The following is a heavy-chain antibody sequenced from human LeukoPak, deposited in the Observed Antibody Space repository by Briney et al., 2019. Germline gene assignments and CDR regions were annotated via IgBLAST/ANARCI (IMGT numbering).Heavy chain of an antibody. CDR1: GFTFSSYS. V-gene: IGHV3-48*04. J-gene: IGHJ5*02. D-gene: IGHD4-23*01. CDR2: ISSTTSNI. CDR3: ARDVTYYGGDWFDP. Sequence: GGSLRLSCAASGFTFSSYSMNWVCQAPGKGLEWVSYISSTTSNIYYADSVKGRFTISRDNAKNSLYLQMNSLRAEDTAVYYCARDVTYYGGDWFDPWGQGTLVTVSS.